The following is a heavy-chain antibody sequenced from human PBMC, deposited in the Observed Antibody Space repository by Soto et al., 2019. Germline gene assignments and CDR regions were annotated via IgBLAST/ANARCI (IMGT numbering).Heavy chain of an antibody. CDR2: ISGSGGST. J-gene: IGHJ4*02. V-gene: IGHV3-23*01. CDR3: AKGLEVLQGCPIDY. CDR1: GFTFSSYA. D-gene: IGHD2-8*02. Sequence: GGSLRLSCAASGFTFSSYAMSWVRQAPGKGLEWVSAISGSGGSTYYADSVKGRFTISRGNSKNTLYLQMNSLRAEDTAVYYCAKGLEVLQGCPIDYWGQGTLVTAPQ.